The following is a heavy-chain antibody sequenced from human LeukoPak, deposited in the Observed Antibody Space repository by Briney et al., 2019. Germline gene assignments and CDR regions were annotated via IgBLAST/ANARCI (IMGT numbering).Heavy chain of an antibody. V-gene: IGHV4-30-4*01. CDR1: GGSISSGDYY. D-gene: IGHD1-26*01. CDR3: ARGPSWDYGMDV. Sequence: SETLSLTCTVSGGSISSGDYYWSWIRQPPGKGLEWIGYIYYSGSTYYNPSLKSRVTISVDTSKNQFSLKLSSVTAADRAVYYCARGPSWDYGMDVWGQGTTVTASS. CDR2: IYYSGST. J-gene: IGHJ6*02.